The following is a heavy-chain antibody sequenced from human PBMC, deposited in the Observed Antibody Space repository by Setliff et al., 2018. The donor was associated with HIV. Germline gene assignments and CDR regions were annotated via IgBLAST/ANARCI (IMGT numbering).Heavy chain of an antibody. CDR3: ARGFSVYSSSDPLLNWLDP. V-gene: IGHV1-69*13. J-gene: IGHJ5*02. CDR1: GGTFNRYS. D-gene: IGHD6-6*01. Sequence: ASVKVSCKASGGTFNRYSITWIRQAPGQGLEWMGGIVPIFGTVNYAQKLQGRVTITADESTSTAYMELSSLTSADTAVYYCARGFSVYSSSDPLLNWLDPWGQGTLVTVSS. CDR2: IVPIFGTV.